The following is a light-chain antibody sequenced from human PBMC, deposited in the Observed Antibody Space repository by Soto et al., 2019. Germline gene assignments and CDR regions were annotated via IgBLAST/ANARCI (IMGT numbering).Light chain of an antibody. Sequence: QSALTQPPSASGSPGQSVAISCTGTSTDVGGYNYVSWYQQHPGKAPKLMIYEVSKRPSGVPDRFSASKSGNTASLTVSGLQAEDEADYYCSSYAGVNNLVFGGGTKLTVL. CDR2: EVS. CDR3: SSYAGVNNLV. V-gene: IGLV2-8*01. CDR1: STDVGGYNY. J-gene: IGLJ3*02.